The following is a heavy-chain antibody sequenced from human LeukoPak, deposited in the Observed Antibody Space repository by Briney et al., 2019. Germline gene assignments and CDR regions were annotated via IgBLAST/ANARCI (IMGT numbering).Heavy chain of an antibody. CDR3: AKQSSSYIYSGGTFDY. J-gene: IGHJ4*02. D-gene: IGHD1-26*01. V-gene: IGHV3-30-3*02. CDR1: GFTFSSYA. Sequence: GGSLRLSCAASGFTFSSYAMHWVRQAPGKGLEWVAVISYDGSNKYYADSVKGRFTISRDNSKNTLYLQMDSLRAEDTAVYYCAKQSSSYIYSGGTFDYWGQRTLVTVSS. CDR2: ISYDGSNK.